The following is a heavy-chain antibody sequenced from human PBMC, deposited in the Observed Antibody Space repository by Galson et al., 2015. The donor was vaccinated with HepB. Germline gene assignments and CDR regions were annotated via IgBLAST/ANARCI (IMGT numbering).Heavy chain of an antibody. D-gene: IGHD2-15*01. J-gene: IGHJ6*02. V-gene: IGHV3-30*18. Sequence: SLRLSCAASGFTFSSYGMHWVRQAPGKGLEWVAVISYDGSNKYYADSVKGRFTISRDNSKNTLYLQMNSLRAEDTAVYYCAKDLRATDYYYYGMDVWGQGTTVTVSS. CDR1: GFTFSSYG. CDR2: ISYDGSNK. CDR3: AKDLRATDYYYYGMDV.